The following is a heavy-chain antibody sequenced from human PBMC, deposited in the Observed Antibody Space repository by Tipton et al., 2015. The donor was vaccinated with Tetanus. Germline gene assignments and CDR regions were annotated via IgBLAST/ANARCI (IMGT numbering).Heavy chain of an antibody. D-gene: IGHD3-3*01. J-gene: IGHJ6*02. CDR3: ARQPTYYDFWSGASNYGMDV. V-gene: IGHV4-39*01. CDR1: GGSISSSSYY. CDR2: IYYSGST. Sequence: TLSLTCTVSGGSISSSSYYWGWIRQPPGKGLEWIGSIYYSGSTYYNPSLKSRVTISVDTSKNQFSLKLSSVTAADTAVYYCARQPTYYDFWSGASNYGMDVWGQGTTVTVSS.